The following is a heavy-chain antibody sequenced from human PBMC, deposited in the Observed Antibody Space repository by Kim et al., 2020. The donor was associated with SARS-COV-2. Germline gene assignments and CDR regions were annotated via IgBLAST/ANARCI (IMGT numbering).Heavy chain of an antibody. D-gene: IGHD6-19*01. V-gene: IGHV3-23*01. CDR3: AKQGYSSGWYINY. Sequence: YADAGKGRFTISRDNSKNTLYLQMNSLRAEDTAVYYCAKQGYSSGWYINYWGQGTLVTVSS. J-gene: IGHJ4*02.